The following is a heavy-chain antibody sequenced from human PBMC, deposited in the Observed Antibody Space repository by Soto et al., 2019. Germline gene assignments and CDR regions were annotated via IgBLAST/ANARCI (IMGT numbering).Heavy chain of an antibody. J-gene: IGHJ4*02. CDR2: IYYTGST. CDR1: GASLRSGGYY. V-gene: IGHV4-31*11. Sequence: SQTLSLTCVVSGASLRSGGYYWRWLRQSPGKGLEWIGHIYYTGSTFYSPSLKSRLTISLDTSKNQFSLDLRSVTAADTAMYYCARIEMASIKWGRGTLVTVSS. CDR3: ARIEMASIK.